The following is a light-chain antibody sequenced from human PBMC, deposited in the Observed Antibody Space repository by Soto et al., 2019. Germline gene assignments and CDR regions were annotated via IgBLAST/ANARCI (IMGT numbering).Light chain of an antibody. CDR2: GAS. CDR1: QSVSSSY. V-gene: IGKV3-20*01. Sequence: EIVLTQSPGTLSLSPGERATLSCRASQSVSSSYLAWYQQKPGQAPRLLIYGASSRATGIPDRFSGSGSGTAFPLTISRLEPEDFAVYYCQQYGSSPYTVGQGTKLEIK. J-gene: IGKJ2*01. CDR3: QQYGSSPYT.